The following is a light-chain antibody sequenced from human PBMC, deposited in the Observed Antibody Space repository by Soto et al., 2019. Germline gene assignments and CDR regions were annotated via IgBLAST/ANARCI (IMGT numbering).Light chain of an antibody. Sequence: QSALTQPASVSGSPGQSITISCTGTSSDVGGYNYVSWYQQHPGKAPKLMIYEVSNWPSGVSNRFSGSKSGNTASLTISGLQAEDEADYYCSSYTNSGYVFGTGTKVTVL. CDR3: SSYTNSGYV. CDR2: EVS. V-gene: IGLV2-14*01. J-gene: IGLJ1*01. CDR1: SSDVGGYNY.